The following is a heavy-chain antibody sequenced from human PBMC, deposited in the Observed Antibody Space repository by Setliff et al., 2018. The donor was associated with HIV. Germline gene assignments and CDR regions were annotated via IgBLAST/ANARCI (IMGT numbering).Heavy chain of an antibody. Sequence: ETLSLTCAVYGGSFSGYYWSWIRQPPGKGLEWIGEINHSGSTNYNPSLKSRVTISVDTSKNQFSLKLSSVTAADTAVYYCARSPLPRNWFDPRGQGTLVTVSS. V-gene: IGHV4-34*01. CDR1: GGSFSGYY. J-gene: IGHJ5*02. CDR3: ARSPLPRNWFDP. CDR2: INHSGST.